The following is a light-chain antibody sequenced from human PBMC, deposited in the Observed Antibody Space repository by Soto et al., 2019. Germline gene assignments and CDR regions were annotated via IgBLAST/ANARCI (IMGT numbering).Light chain of an antibody. CDR1: QSVSSN. CDR2: GAS. V-gene: IGKV3-15*01. J-gene: IGKJ3*01. Sequence: EIVMTQSPATLSVSPGERATLSCRASQSVSSNLAWYQQKPGQAPRLLIYGASTRATGIPARFSGSGSGTEFTLTISSLQSEDFAVYYCQQYNNWTQRGFTLGPGTKVDIK. CDR3: QQYNNWTQRGFT.